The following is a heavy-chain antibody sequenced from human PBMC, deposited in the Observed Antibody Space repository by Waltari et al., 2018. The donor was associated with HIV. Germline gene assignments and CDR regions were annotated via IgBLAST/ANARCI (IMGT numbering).Heavy chain of an antibody. D-gene: IGHD3-3*01. J-gene: IGHJ3*02. CDR3: ARDKAVGIITSVFNM. CDR1: GYTFTNYY. Sequence: QVQLVQSGAEVKKPGASVKVSCKASGYTFTNYYIHWVRQAPGQGLEWMARINPSGGSTSHAQKFQGRVTMTRDTSTSTVYMELSSRRSEDTAVYYCARDKAVGIITSVFNMWGQGTMVIVSS. V-gene: IGHV1-46*01. CDR2: INPSGGST.